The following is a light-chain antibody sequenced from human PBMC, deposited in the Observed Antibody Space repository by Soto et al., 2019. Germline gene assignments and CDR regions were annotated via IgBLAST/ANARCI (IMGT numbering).Light chain of an antibody. CDR1: QSVRSSY. Sequence: EIVLTQSPDTLSLSPGESATLSFRASQSVRSSYLAWYHHKPGQAPRLLLYEASIRATGIPARFSGDGSGTEFTLTISSLQSEDFGIYYCQKYNQWPWTFGPGTKVDIK. CDR2: EAS. CDR3: QKYNQWPWT. V-gene: IGKV3-15*01. J-gene: IGKJ1*01.